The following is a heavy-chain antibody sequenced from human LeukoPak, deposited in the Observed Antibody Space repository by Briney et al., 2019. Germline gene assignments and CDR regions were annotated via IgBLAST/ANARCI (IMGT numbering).Heavy chain of an antibody. CDR2: ISASGSTT. J-gene: IGHJ6*03. CDR1: GFIFSSYA. Sequence: GGSLRLPCAASGFIFSSYAMSWVRQAPGKGLEWVSAISASGSTTYYADSVKGRFTISRDNSKNTLYLQMNSLRAEDTAVYYCTKGGGILTGYRLGHYYMDVWGKGTTVTISS. V-gene: IGHV3-23*01. D-gene: IGHD3-9*01. CDR3: TKGGGILTGYRLGHYYMDV.